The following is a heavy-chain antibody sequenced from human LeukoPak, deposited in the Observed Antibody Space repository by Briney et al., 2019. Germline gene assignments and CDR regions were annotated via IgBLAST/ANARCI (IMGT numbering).Heavy chain of an antibody. J-gene: IGHJ4*02. CDR3: AKGVYTMIN. CDR2: IWYDGSNK. Sequence: GGSLRLSCAASGFTFSSYGMHWVRQAPGKGLEWVAVIWYDGSNKYYADSVKGRFTISRDSSKNTLYLQMNSLRAEDTAVYYCAKGVYTMINWGQGTLVTVSS. CDR1: GFTFSSYG. V-gene: IGHV3-33*06. D-gene: IGHD3-22*01.